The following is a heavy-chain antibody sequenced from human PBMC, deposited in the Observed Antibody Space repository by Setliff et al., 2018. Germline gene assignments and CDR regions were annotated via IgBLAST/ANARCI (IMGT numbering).Heavy chain of an antibody. V-gene: IGHV4-59*01. J-gene: IGHJ6*03. Sequence: NPSETLSLTCNVSGGSISSYSWSWIRQAPGKGLEWIGYLYYSGNTNYNPSLKSRVTISGDTSQNYFSLKLTSVTEADTAVYYCARGPPGYYYYMNVWGQGTTVTVSS. CDR2: LYYSGNT. CDR1: GGSISSYS. CDR3: ARGPPGYYYYMNV.